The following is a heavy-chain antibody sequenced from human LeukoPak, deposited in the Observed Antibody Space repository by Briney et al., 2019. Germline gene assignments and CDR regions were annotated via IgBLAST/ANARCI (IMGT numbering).Heavy chain of an antibody. D-gene: IGHD6-6*01. CDR3: ASTGIATRGTDY. CDR2: IYHSGST. CDR1: GGSISSSNW. Sequence: SETLSLTCAVSGGSISSSNWWSWVRQPPGRGLEWIGEIYHSGSTNYNPSLKSRVTISVDKSKNQFSLKLSSVTAADTAVYYCASTGIATRGTDYWGQGTLVTVSS. V-gene: IGHV4-4*02. J-gene: IGHJ4*02.